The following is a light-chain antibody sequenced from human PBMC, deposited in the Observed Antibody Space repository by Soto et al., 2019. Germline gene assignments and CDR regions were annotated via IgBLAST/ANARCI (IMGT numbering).Light chain of an antibody. V-gene: IGLV2-8*01. J-gene: IGLJ3*02. CDR3: SSYAGSNNLV. Sequence: QSVLTQPPSASGSPGQSVTISCTGTSSDVGGYNSVSWYQQHPGKAPKLMIYEVTKRPTGVPDRFSGSKSGNTASLTVSGHQAEHEAAYYYSSYAGSNNLVFGGGTKQTVL. CDR2: EVT. CDR1: SSDVGGYNS.